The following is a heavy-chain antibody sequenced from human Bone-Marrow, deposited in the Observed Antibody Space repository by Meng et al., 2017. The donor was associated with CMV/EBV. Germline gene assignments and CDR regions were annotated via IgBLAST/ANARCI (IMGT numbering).Heavy chain of an antibody. CDR1: GGTFSSYA. D-gene: IGHD1-26*01. CDR2: IIPILGIA. J-gene: IGHJ4*02. Sequence: SVKVSCKASGGTFSSYAISWVRQAPGQGLEWMGGIIPILGIANYAQKLQGRVTMTTDTSTSTAYMELRSLRSDDTAVYYCARDTTYRTFDYWGQGTLVTVSS. CDR3: ARDTTYRTFDY. V-gene: IGHV1-69*10.